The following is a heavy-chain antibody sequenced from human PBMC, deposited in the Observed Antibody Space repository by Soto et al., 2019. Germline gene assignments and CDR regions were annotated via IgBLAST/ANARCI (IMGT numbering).Heavy chain of an antibody. Sequence: EVQLVESGGGLVQPGGSLRLSCAASGFTFSSYDMQWVRQATGKGLEWVSAIGTAGDTYYPGSVKGRFTISRENAKNSLYLQMNSLRAGDTAVYYCARSPPGGYNYYSGMDVWGQGTTVTVSS. D-gene: IGHD3-22*01. CDR1: GFTFSSYD. CDR3: ARSPPGGYNYYSGMDV. J-gene: IGHJ6*02. V-gene: IGHV3-13*04. CDR2: IGTAGDT.